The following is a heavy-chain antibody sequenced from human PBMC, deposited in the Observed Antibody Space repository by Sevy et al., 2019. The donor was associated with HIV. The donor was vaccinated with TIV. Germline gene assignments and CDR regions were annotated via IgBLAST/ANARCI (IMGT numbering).Heavy chain of an antibody. V-gene: IGHV3-7*01. Sequence: GGSLRLSCAASGFTFSSYWMSWVRQAPGKGLEWVANIKQDGSEKYYVDSVKGRFTFSGENAKNSLYLQMNSLRADDTAVYYCARHVGRGYDFWSGYPYYYYYGIDVWGQGTTVTVSS. D-gene: IGHD3-3*01. CDR3: ARHVGRGYDFWSGYPYYYYYGIDV. J-gene: IGHJ6*02. CDR1: GFTFSSYW. CDR2: IKQDGSEK.